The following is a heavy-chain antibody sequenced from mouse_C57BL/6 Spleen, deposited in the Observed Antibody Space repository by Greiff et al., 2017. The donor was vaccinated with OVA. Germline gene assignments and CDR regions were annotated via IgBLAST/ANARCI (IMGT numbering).Heavy chain of an antibody. D-gene: IGHD1-1*01. CDR2: IDPSDSET. CDR3: ARATTVVTSTGKFDV. J-gene: IGHJ1*03. V-gene: IGHV1-52*01. Sequence: QVQLQQPGAELVRPGSSVKLSCKASGYTFTSYWMHWVKQRPIQGLEWIGNIDPSDSETHYNQKFKDKATLTVDKSSSTAYMQLSSLTSEDSAVYYCARATTVVTSTGKFDVWGTGTTVTVAS. CDR1: GYTFTSYW.